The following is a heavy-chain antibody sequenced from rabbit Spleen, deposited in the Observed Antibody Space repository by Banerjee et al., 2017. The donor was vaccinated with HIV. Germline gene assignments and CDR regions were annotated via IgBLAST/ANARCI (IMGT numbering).Heavy chain of an antibody. CDR1: GFTLSSYYM. V-gene: IGHV1S45*01. CDR2: IDPVFGIT. D-gene: IGHD4-1*01. CDR3: ARDLTDAIGWNFGW. J-gene: IGHJ4*01. Sequence: QEQLEESAGGLVQPGGSLKLSCKASGFTLSSYYMNWVRQAPGKGLEWIGYIDPVFGITYYASWVNGRFTISKTSSTTVTLQMTSLTAADTATYFCARDLTDAIGWNFGWWGPGTLVTVS.